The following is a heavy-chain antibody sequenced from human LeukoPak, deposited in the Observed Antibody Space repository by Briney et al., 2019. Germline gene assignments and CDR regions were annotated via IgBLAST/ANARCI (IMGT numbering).Heavy chain of an antibody. CDR1: GYTLTSYD. CDR3: ARGTSHRYGDYINWFDP. D-gene: IGHD4-17*01. CDR2: MNPNSGNT. V-gene: IGHV1-8*03. J-gene: IGHJ5*02. Sequence: GASVKVSCKASGYTLTSYDINWVRQATGQGLEWMGWMNPNSGNTGYAQKFQGRVTITRNTSISTAYMELSSLRSEDTAVYYCARGTSHRYGDYINWFDPWGQGTLVTVSS.